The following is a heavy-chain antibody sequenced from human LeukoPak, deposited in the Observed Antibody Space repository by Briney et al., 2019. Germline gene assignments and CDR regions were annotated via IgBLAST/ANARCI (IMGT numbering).Heavy chain of an antibody. CDR2: ISAYNGNT. CDR1: GYTFTSYG. J-gene: IGHJ6*03. V-gene: IGHV1-18*01. D-gene: IGHD6-13*01. CDR3: ARVPGIAAAGSYYYYYYMDV. Sequence: ASVKVSCKASGYTFTSYGISWVRQAPGKGLEWMGWISAYNGNTNYAQKLQGRVTMTTDTSTSTAYMELRSLRSDDTAVYYCARVPGIAAAGSYYYYYYMDVWGKGTTVTVSS.